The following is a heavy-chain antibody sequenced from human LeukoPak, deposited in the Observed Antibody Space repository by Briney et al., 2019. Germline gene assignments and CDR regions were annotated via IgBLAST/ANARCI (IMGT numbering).Heavy chain of an antibody. CDR1: GGSISSSSHY. CDR2: MYYRGST. Sequence: SETLSLTCTVSGGSISSSSHYWGWIRQPPGKGLEWIGSMYYRGSTYHNPSLKSRVTISVDTSKNQFSLKLSSVTAADTAVYYCARDRVLLWFGSPPLGFDPWGQGTLVTVSS. D-gene: IGHD3-10*01. CDR3: ARDRVLLWFGSPPLGFDP. J-gene: IGHJ5*02. V-gene: IGHV4-39*07.